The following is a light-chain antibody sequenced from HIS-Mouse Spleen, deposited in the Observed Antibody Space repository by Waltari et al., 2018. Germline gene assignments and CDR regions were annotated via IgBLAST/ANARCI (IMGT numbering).Light chain of an antibody. CDR3: YSTDSSGNHRV. CDR1: ALPKKY. CDR2: GDS. Sequence: SYELTQPPSVSVSPGQTARITCSGDALPKKYAYWYQQKSGQAPVLFISGDSKRPSGIPESFSGTSSGTLATLTISGAQVEDEADYYCYSTDSSGNHRVFGGGTKLTVL. J-gene: IGLJ2*01. V-gene: IGLV3-10*01.